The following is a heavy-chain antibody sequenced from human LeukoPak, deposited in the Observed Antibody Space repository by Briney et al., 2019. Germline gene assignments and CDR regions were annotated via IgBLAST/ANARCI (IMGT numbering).Heavy chain of an antibody. CDR2: IYWNDDK. V-gene: IGHV2-5*01. CDR1: GFSLSTSGVG. J-gene: IGHJ4*02. D-gene: IGHD6-13*01. CDR3: AHRGYSSSWYETPFDY. Sequence: VSDPTLVNPTQTLTLTCTFSGFSLSTSGVGVGWIRQPPGKALEWLALIYWNDDKRYSPSLKSRLTITKDTSKNQVVLTMTNMDPVDTATYYCAHRGYSSSWYETPFDYWGQGTLITVSS.